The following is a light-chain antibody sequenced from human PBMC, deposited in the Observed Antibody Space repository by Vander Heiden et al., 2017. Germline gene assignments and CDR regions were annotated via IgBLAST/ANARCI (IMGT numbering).Light chain of an antibody. J-gene: IGLJ1*01. CDR2: DVS. V-gene: IGLV2-11*01. CDR1: SSDVGGYNY. Sequence: QSALTQPRSLSGSPGQSVTISCTETSSDVGGYNYVSWYQQHPGKAPNLMIYDVSKRPSGVPDRFSGSKSGNTASLTISGLQAEDEADYYCCSYAGSYTYVFGTGTKVTVL. CDR3: CSYAGSYTYV.